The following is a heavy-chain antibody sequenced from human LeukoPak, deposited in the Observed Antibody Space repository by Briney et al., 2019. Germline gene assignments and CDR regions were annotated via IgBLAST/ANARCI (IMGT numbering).Heavy chain of an antibody. CDR1: GYTFTSYY. V-gene: IGHV1-46*01. J-gene: IGHJ4*02. CDR3: ARTPPPTIVGAHYFDY. CDR2: INPSGGST. D-gene: IGHD1-26*01. Sequence: ASVKVSCKASGYTFTSYYMHWVRQAPGQGLEWMGIINPSGGSTSYAQKFQGRVTMTRDTSTSTVYMELRSLRSDDTAVYYCARTPPPTIVGAHYFDYWGQGTLVTVSS.